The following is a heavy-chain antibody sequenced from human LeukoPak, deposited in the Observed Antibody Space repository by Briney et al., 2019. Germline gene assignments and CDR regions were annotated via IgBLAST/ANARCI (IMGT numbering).Heavy chain of an antibody. CDR3: ARARSSVTTVTTPGY. V-gene: IGHV1-46*01. D-gene: IGHD4-17*01. J-gene: IGHJ4*02. CDR1: GYTFTSYY. CDR2: INPSGGST. Sequence: ASVKVSCKASGYTFTSYYMHWVRQAPGQGLEWMGIINPSGGSTSYAQKFQGRVTMTRDTSTSTVYMELSSLRSEDTAVYYCARARSSVTTVTTPGYWGQGTLDTVSS.